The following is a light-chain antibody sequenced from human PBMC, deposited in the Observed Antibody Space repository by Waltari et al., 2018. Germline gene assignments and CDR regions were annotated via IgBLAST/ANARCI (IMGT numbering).Light chain of an antibody. J-gene: IGKJ1*01. CDR2: RAT. CDR3: QQYDSFWS. V-gene: IGKV1-5*03. Sequence: DIQKTQSPSTLSASIGDRVTIPFLARQSIISWLSRYQQEPGQAPILLIYRATALEPGVPSRFSGTGSSTEFTLTINGLQPDDSATYFCQQYDSFWSFGQGTKVEVK. CDR1: QSIISW.